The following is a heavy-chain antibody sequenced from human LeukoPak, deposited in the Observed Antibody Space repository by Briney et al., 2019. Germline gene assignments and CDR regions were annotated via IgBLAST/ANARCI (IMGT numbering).Heavy chain of an antibody. V-gene: IGHV4-4*02. Sequence: SETLSLTCAVSGGSISSSNWWSWVRQPPGKGLEWIGDMYQSGSTSYNPSLKSRVTMSVDKSKNQFSLKLSSVTAAGTAVYYCAGAVAAYYYYYGMDVWGQGTTVTVS. CDR2: MYQSGST. J-gene: IGHJ6*02. D-gene: IGHD6-19*01. CDR3: AGAVAAYYYYYGMDV. CDR1: GGSISSSNW.